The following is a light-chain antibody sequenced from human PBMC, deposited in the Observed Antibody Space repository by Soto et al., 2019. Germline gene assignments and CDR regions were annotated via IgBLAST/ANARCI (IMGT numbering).Light chain of an antibody. CDR3: SSYTRRTTLV. CDR1: SSDIGGYNY. CDR2: EVT. J-gene: IGLJ2*01. V-gene: IGLV2-14*01. Sequence: QSALTQPASVSGSPGQWVTISCTGTSSDIGGYNYVSWYQQHPGKAPKLIIYEVTYRPSGVSNRFSGAKSGNTASLTISGLLAEDEADYYCSSYTRRTTLVFGGGTKLTVL.